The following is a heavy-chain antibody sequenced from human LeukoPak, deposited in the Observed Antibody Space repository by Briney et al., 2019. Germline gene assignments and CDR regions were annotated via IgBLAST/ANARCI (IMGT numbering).Heavy chain of an antibody. D-gene: IGHD3-10*01. Sequence: GGSLRLSCAASEFIFNRAWMNWVRHAPGKGLEWVANMDPSGSQKHYVDSVKGRFTSSKDNSGTSPYLDMSGPRAEDTAIYYCAICTSGSYWGQGTLVTVSS. V-gene: IGHV3-7*01. CDR2: MDPSGSQK. J-gene: IGHJ4*02. CDR3: AICTSGSY. CDR1: EFIFNRAW.